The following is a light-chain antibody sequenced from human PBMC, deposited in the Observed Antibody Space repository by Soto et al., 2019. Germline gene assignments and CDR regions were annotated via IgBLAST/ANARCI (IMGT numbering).Light chain of an antibody. CDR3: AAWDDSLNGPV. CDR1: SSNIGGNT. Sequence: QYVLTQPPSASGTPGQRVTISCPGTSSNIGGNTVNWYQQLPGTAPKLLIYSYNQRPSGVPDRFSGSKSGTSASLAISGLQSEDEADYYCAAWDDSLNGPVYGGGTKVTVL. V-gene: IGLV1-44*01. J-gene: IGLJ3*02. CDR2: SYN.